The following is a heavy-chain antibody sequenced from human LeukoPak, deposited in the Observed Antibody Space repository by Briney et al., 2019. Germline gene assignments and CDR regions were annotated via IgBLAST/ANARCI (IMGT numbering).Heavy chain of an antibody. Sequence: SVKVSCKASGGTFSSYAISWVRQAPGQGLEWMGRIIPILGIANHAQKFQGRVTITADKSTSTAYMELSSLRSEDTAVYYCARDRVVTALYYYYGMDVWGQGTTVTVSS. CDR2: IIPILGIA. D-gene: IGHD2-21*02. CDR1: GGTFSSYA. CDR3: ARDRVVTALYYYYGMDV. J-gene: IGHJ6*02. V-gene: IGHV1-69*04.